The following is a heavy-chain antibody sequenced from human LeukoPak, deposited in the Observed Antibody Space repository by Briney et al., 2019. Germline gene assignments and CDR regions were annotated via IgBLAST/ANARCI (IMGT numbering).Heavy chain of an antibody. V-gene: IGHV1-2*02. Sequence: EASVKDSCKASGYTFTGYYMHWVRQAPGQGLEWMGWINPNSGGTNYAQKFQGRVTMTRDTSISTAYMELSRLRSDDTAVYYCAREPPYSSSSPFFDYWGQGTLVTVSS. J-gene: IGHJ4*02. CDR2: INPNSGGT. CDR3: AREPPYSSSSPFFDY. CDR1: GYTFTGYY. D-gene: IGHD6-6*01.